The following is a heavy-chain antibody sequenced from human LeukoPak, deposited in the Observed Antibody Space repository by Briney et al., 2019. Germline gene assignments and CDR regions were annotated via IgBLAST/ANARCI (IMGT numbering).Heavy chain of an antibody. D-gene: IGHD3-22*01. J-gene: IGHJ5*02. CDR3: ERRGGDVSGFYNWFDP. CDR2: IYPDDSDT. CDR1: GYSFSNYW. V-gene: IGHV5-51*03. Sequence: PGESLRISCKGSGYSFSNYWIGWVRQMPGKGLDWMGIIYPDDSDTRYNPSFQGQVTISVDRSVNTAYLQWSSLKASDTAVYYCERRGGDVSGFYNWFDPWGQGTLVTVSS.